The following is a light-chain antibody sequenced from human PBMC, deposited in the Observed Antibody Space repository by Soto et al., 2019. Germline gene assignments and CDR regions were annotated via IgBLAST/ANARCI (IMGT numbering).Light chain of an antibody. CDR2: TEX. Sequence: SQMTQSPSTVTSSVRERVTITXRVSHSIIIWLTWYPQKTGKXTKILXXTEXSLESGVPSRFSGSGSGREFTLTLSSLQPDDLATYYCQQYSTYTTMTFGQGTKVEIK. V-gene: IGKV1-5*03. CDR3: QQYSTYTTMT. CDR1: HSIIIW. J-gene: IGKJ1*01.